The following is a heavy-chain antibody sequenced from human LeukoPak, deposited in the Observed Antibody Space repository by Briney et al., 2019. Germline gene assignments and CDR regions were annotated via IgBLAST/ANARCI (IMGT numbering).Heavy chain of an antibody. D-gene: IGHD3-22*01. CDR3: ARGRYYYDSSGYPSHYYYYMDV. CDR2: INHSGST. CDR1: GGSFSGYY. J-gene: IGHJ6*03. Sequence: PSETLSLTCAVSGGSFSGYYWSWIRQPPGKGLEWLGEINHSGSTNYNPSLKSRVTISVDTSKNQFSLKLSSVTAADTAVYYCARGRYYYDSSGYPSHYYYYMDVWGKGTTVTVSS. V-gene: IGHV4-34*01.